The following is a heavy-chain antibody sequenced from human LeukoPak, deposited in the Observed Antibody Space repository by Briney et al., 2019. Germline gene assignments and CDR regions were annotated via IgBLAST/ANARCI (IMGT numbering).Heavy chain of an antibody. CDR3: ARATTAAAGFDY. J-gene: IGHJ4*02. Sequence: ASVKVSCKASGYTSTTYGISWVRQAPGQGLEWVGWISAYNANTNYAQKLQGRVTLTTDTSTSTAYMELRSLRSDDTALYYCARATTAAAGFDYWGQGTLVTVSS. V-gene: IGHV1-18*01. D-gene: IGHD6-13*01. CDR1: GYTSTTYG. CDR2: ISAYNANT.